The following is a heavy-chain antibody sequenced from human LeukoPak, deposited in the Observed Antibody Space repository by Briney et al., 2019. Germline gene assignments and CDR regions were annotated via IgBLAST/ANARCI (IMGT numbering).Heavy chain of an antibody. V-gene: IGHV4-39*07. CDR3: ARESGSYGNNWFDP. CDR1: GGSISSSSYY. J-gene: IGHJ5*02. D-gene: IGHD1-26*01. Sequence: PSETLSLTCTVSGGSISSSSYYWGWIRQPPGKGLEWIGSIYYSGSTYYNPSLKSRVTISVDTSKNQFSLKLSSVTAADTAVYYCARESGSYGNNWFDPWGQGTLVTVSS. CDR2: IYYSGST.